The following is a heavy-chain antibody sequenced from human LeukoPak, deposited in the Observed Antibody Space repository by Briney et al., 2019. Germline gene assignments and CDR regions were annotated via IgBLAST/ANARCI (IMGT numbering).Heavy chain of an antibody. CDR2: IYSGGST. V-gene: IGHV3-53*01. J-gene: IGHJ4*02. Sequence: GGSLRLSCAASGFTVSSNYISWVRQAPGKGLEWVSVIYSGGSTYYADSVKGRFTISRDNSKNTLYLQMNSLRVEDTAVYYCARESGNYYASGSYYVWGQGTLVTVSP. CDR3: ARESGNYYASGSYYV. D-gene: IGHD3-10*01. CDR1: GFTVSSNY.